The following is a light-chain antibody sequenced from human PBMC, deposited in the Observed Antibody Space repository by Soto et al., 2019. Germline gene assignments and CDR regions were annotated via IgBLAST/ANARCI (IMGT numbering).Light chain of an antibody. J-gene: IGLJ2*01. CDR2: SND. CDR3: ATWDDSLSVL. V-gene: IGLV1-47*02. Sequence: QSVLTQPPSASGTPGQGVTISCSGSRSNIGSNYVFWYQQLPGTAPKLLIYSNDHRPSGVPDRFSGSKSGTSASLAISGLRSEDEADYYCATWDDSLSVLFGGGTKVTVL. CDR1: RSNIGSNY.